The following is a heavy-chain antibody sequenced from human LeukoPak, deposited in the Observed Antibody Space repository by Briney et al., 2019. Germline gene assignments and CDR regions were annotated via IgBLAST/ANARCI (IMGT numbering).Heavy chain of an antibody. V-gene: IGHV4-31*03. Sequence: PSQTLSLTCPVSGGSISSGGYYWSWIRQHPGKGLEWIGYIYYSGSTFHNPSLKSRVTISVDTSKNQFSLKLNSVTAADTAVYYCAADLQAFAFDIWGQGTMVTVSS. CDR2: IYYSGST. CDR1: GGSISSGGYY. D-gene: IGHD3-3*02. J-gene: IGHJ3*02. CDR3: AADLQAFAFDI.